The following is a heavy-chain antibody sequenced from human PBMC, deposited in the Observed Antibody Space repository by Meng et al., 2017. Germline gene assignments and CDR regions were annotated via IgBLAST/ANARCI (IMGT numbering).Heavy chain of an antibody. V-gene: IGHV4-34*01. J-gene: IGHJ5*02. D-gene: IGHD3-10*01. CDR3: ARKFTMVRGIYNWFDP. Sequence: VQLEAGGAGPLKPSVTLSLPCAVYGGSFSCYYWSGIRQPPGKGLEWIGEINHSGSTNYNPSLKSRVTISVDTSKNQFSLKLSSVTAADTAVYYCARKFTMVRGIYNWFDPWGQGTLVTVSS. CDR2: INHSGST. CDR1: GGSFSCYY.